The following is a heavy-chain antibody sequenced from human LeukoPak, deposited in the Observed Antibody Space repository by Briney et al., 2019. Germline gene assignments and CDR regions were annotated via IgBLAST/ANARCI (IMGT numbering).Heavy chain of an antibody. D-gene: IGHD6-13*01. Sequence: SETLSLTCTVSGGSISTYYWSWIRQPPGEGLEWIGYIYYSGSTNYHPSLKSRVTMSVDTSKNQFSLKLTSETAADTAVYYCASGGAGIAAAPWGQGTMVTVSS. CDR2: IYYSGST. V-gene: IGHV4-59*01. J-gene: IGHJ3*01. CDR1: GGSISTYY. CDR3: ASGGAGIAAAP.